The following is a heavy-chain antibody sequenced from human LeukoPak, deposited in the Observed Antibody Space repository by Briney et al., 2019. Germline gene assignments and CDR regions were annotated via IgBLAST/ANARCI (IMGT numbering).Heavy chain of an antibody. Sequence: SESLSLTCTVSGGSISSYYWSWIRQPPEKGLEWIGYIYDSGSTSYNPSLKSRATISVDTSKNQFSLKLTSVTAADTAVYYCARAPELFYFDYWGQGTWSPSPQ. CDR1: GGSISSYY. CDR2: IYDSGST. CDR3: ARAPELFYFDY. V-gene: IGHV4-59*01. D-gene: IGHD3-10*01. J-gene: IGHJ4*02.